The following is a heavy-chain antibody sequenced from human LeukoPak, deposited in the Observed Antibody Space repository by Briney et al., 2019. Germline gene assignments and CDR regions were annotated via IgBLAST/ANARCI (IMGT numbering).Heavy chain of an antibody. CDR3: ARLYDSSGYSYYYYYYYMDV. D-gene: IGHD3-22*01. CDR1: GFTFSSYS. V-gene: IGHV3-21*01. Sequence: GGSLRLSCAASGFTFSSYSMNWVRQAPGKGLEWVSSISSSSSYIYYADSVKGRFTISRYNAKNSLYLQMNSLRAEDTAVYYCARLYDSSGYSYYYYYYYMDVWGKGTTVTVSS. J-gene: IGHJ6*03. CDR2: ISSSSSYI.